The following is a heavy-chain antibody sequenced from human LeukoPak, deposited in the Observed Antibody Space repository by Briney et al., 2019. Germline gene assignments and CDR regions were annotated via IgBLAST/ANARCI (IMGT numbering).Heavy chain of an antibody. CDR3: ATGGTYSSFDH. CDR2: INPSNGNT. D-gene: IGHD4-11*01. V-gene: IGHV1-18*01. Sequence: ASVTVSCKTSGYTFTSYGISWVRQAPGQGLEWMAWINPSNGNTKDARNLQGRVTMTTDTSTSTAYMELRNLRSSDTAVYYCATGGTYSSFDHWGQGTLVTVSS. CDR1: GYTFTSYG. J-gene: IGHJ4*02.